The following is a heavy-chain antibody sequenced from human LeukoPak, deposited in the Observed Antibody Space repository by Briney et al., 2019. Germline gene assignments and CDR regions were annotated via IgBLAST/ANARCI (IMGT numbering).Heavy chain of an antibody. Sequence: PSETLSLTCTVSGVSISSSNSYWGWIRQPPGKGLEWIGSIYYSGNTYYNASLKSQVSISIDTSKNQFSLKLSSVTAADTAVYYCARRLITMVRGSWGYWGQGTLVTVSS. CDR3: ARRLITMVRGSWGY. CDR1: GVSISSSNSY. D-gene: IGHD3-10*01. CDR2: IYYSGNT. J-gene: IGHJ4*02. V-gene: IGHV4-39*01.